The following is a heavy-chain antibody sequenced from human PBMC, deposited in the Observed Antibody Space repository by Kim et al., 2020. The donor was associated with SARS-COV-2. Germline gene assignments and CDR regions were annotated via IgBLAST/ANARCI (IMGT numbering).Heavy chain of an antibody. CDR3: ARDFEDYDILTGDGRAPHYFDY. D-gene: IGHD3-9*01. V-gene: IGHV3-48*03. CDR1: GFTFSSYE. Sequence: GGSLRLSCAASGFTFSSYEMNWVRQAPGKGLEWVSYISSSGSTIYYADSVKGRFTISRDNAKNSLYLQMNSLRAEDTAVYYCARDFEDYDILTGDGRAPHYFDYWGQGTLVTVSS. CDR2: ISSSGSTI. J-gene: IGHJ4*02.